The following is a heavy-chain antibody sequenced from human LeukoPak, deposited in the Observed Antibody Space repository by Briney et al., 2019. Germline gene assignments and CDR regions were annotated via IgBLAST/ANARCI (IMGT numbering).Heavy chain of an antibody. CDR3: STIFPYDSNVD. D-gene: IGHD3-22*01. CDR1: GLTFSRAW. Sequence: GGSLRLSCAASGLTFSRAWMNWVRQAPGKGLEWVGRIRSKSDGGTTDYAAPVKGRFTISRDDSKNTLYMQMNSLQTEDTAVYYCSTIFPYDSNVDWGQGTLVTVSP. CDR2: IRSKSDGGTT. V-gene: IGHV3-15*07. J-gene: IGHJ4*02.